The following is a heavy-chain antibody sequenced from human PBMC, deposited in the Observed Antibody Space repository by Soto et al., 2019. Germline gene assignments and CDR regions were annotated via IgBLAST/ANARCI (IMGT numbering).Heavy chain of an antibody. D-gene: IGHD4-4*01. CDR3: TTEPDYSNYFDY. V-gene: IGHV3-15*07. CDR1: GFTFNNAW. CDR2: IRSKADGGTT. Sequence: EVQLVESGGGLVKPGGSLRLSCAASGFTFNNAWMNWLRQAPGKGLEWVGRIRSKADGGTTDYAASVKDRFTISRDDSKNTLQLEMNSLKIEDTAVYYCTTEPDYSNYFDYWGQGTLVTVSS. J-gene: IGHJ4*02.